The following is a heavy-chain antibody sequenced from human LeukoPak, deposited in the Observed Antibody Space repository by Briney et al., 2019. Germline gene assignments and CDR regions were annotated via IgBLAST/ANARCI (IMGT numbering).Heavy chain of an antibody. CDR2: TSSSDPGT. Sequence: GGSLRLSCAASGFPLSSYAMSWVRQGPGKGLEWVAATSSSDPGTYHADSVRGRFTISRDNPKNTLYLQMNSLRAEDTALYYCAKGELVQSPFDYWGQGTLVTVSS. V-gene: IGHV3-23*01. J-gene: IGHJ4*02. CDR1: GFPLSSYA. CDR3: AKGELVQSPFDY.